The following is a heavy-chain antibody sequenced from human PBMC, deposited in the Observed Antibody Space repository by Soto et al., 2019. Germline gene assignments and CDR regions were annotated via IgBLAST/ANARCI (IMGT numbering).Heavy chain of an antibody. V-gene: IGHV3-30*18. CDR2: ISYDGSNK. D-gene: IGHD6-19*01. CDR1: GFTFSSYG. Sequence: QVQLVESGGGVVQPGRSLRLSCAASGFTFSSYGMHWVSQAPGKGLEWVAVISYDGSNKYYADSVKGRFTISRDNSKNSLYKQKNSMRAEDTAVYYCAKVYSSCWDGGYYGMDVWGQGTTVTVSS. CDR3: AKVYSSCWDGGYYGMDV. J-gene: IGHJ6*01.